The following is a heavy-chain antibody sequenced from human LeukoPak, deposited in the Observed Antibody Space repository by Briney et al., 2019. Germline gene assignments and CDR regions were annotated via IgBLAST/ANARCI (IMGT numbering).Heavy chain of an antibody. CDR2: IKLDGSEK. V-gene: IGHV3-7*03. CDR3: ARDQYDTWSRRGNFDS. Sequence: GGSLRLSCAASGFTFSSYTMHWVRQAPGKGLEWVANIKLDGSEKNYVDSVKGRFTISRDNTKNSLYLQMNSLRAEDTAVFYCARDQYDTWSRRGNFDSWGQGTLVIVSS. D-gene: IGHD3/OR15-3a*01. CDR1: GFTFSSYT. J-gene: IGHJ4*02.